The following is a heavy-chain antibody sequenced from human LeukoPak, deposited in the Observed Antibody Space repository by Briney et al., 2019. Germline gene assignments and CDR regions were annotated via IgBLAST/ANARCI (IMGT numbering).Heavy chain of an antibody. J-gene: IGHJ5*02. CDR3: ANRFVVVPAAIFTSAGSWFDP. V-gene: IGHV4-39*01. Sequence: SETLSLTCTVSGGSISSSSYYWGWIRQPPGKGLEWIGSIYYSGSTYYNPSLKSRVTISVDTSKNQFSLKLSSVTAADTAVYYCANRFVVVPAAIFTSAGSWFDPWGQGTLVTVSS. CDR2: IYYSGST. D-gene: IGHD2-2*01. CDR1: GGSISSSSYY.